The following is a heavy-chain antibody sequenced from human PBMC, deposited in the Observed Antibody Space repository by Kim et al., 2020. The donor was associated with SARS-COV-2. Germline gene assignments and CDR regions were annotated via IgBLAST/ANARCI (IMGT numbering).Heavy chain of an antibody. J-gene: IGHJ6*01. CDR2: IYYSGST. CDR3: VRDTDGSASYYSYGKD. D-gene: IGHD3-22*01. V-gene: IGHV4-39*07. Sequence: SETLCLTCTVSGGSISSSRYYWGWIRQPPGKGLEWFGSIYYSGSTYYNPSLKSRVTISVDTSKNQLSLKLRSVTAADTAVYYCVRDTDGSASYYSYGKD. CDR1: GGSISSSRYY.